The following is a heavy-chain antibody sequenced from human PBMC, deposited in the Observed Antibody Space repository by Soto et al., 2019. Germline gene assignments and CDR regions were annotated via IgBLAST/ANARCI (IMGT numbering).Heavy chain of an antibody. CDR2: IVVGSGNT. CDR3: ARDSTDYGGFDLDY. J-gene: IGHJ4*02. CDR1: GFTFTSSA. Sequence: SVKVSCKASGFTFTSSAVQWVRQARGQRLEWIGWIVVGSGNTNYAQKFQERVTITRDMSTSTTYLNLWGLTSADTAIYYCARDSTDYGGFDLDYWGQGTLVTVSS. V-gene: IGHV1-58*01. D-gene: IGHD3-10*01.